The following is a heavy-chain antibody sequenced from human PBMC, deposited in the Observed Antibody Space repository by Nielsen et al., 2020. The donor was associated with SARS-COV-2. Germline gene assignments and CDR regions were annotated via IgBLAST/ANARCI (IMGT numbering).Heavy chain of an antibody. CDR2: MYYIGST. CDR3: ASDLFGDYPGD. V-gene: IGHV4-59*12. D-gene: IGHD4-17*01. CDR1: GGAISSYY. Sequence: SETLSLTCTVSGGAISSYYWTWIRQPPEKGLEWIVSMYYIGSTDYNPSLKSRVTISVDTSKNQFSLKLSSVTAADTAVYYCASDLFGDYPGDWGQGTLVTVSS. J-gene: IGHJ4*02.